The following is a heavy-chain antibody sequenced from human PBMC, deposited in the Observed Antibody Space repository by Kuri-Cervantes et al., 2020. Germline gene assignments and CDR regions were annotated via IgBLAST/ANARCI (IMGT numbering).Heavy chain of an antibody. CDR2: IKEDGSEK. Sequence: GGSLRLSCVASGFTFSGYWMSWVRQAPGKGLEWVANIKEDGSEKYYVDSVKGRFTISRDNAKNSLYLQMNSLRAEDTAVYYCARGTFWSGYWGEDYWGQGTLVTVSS. D-gene: IGHD3-3*01. V-gene: IGHV3-7*01. CDR3: ARGTFWSGYWGEDY. J-gene: IGHJ4*02. CDR1: GFTFSGYW.